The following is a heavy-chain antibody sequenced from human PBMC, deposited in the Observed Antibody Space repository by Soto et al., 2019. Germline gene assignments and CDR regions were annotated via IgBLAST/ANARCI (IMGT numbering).Heavy chain of an antibody. D-gene: IGHD2-21*02. CDR2: ISGSGGST. CDR1: GFTFSSYA. J-gene: IGHJ6*02. CDR3: TIGTASKPGYYYYYGMDV. Sequence: EVQLLESGGGLVQPGGSLRLSCAASGFTFSSYAMSWVRQAPGKGLEWVSAISGSGGSTYYADSVKGRFTISRDNAKNTLYLQMNSLRAEDTAVYYCTIGTASKPGYYYYYGMDVWGQGTTVTVSS. V-gene: IGHV3-23*01.